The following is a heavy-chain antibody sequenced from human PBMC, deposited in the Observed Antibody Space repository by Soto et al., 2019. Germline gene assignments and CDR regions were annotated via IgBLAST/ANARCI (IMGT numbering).Heavy chain of an antibody. Sequence: SVKVSCKASGGTFSSYAISLVRQAPGQGLEWMGGIIPIFGTANYAQKFQGRVTITADESTSTAYMELSSLRSEDTAVYYCARTDSSGYYLSSYYGMDVWGQGTTVTVSS. CDR3: ARTDSSGYYLSSYYGMDV. D-gene: IGHD3-22*01. J-gene: IGHJ6*02. CDR1: GGTFSSYA. V-gene: IGHV1-69*13. CDR2: IIPIFGTA.